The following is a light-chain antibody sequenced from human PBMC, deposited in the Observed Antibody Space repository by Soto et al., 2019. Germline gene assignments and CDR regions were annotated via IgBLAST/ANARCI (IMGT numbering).Light chain of an antibody. Sequence: QSVLTQPASVSGSPGQSITISCTGTSSDVGGYNYVSWYQQHPGKAPKLMIYDVSNRPSGVSNRFSGSKSGNTASLTISGLQAEDEADYYCSSYTSSSPPWVLGTGTKVTVL. J-gene: IGLJ1*01. CDR3: SSYTSSSPPWV. V-gene: IGLV2-14*01. CDR2: DVS. CDR1: SSDVGGYNY.